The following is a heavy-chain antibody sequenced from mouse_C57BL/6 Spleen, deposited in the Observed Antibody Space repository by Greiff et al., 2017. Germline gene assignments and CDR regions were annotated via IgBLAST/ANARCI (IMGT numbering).Heavy chain of an antibody. D-gene: IGHD2-2*01. CDR2: ISSGSSTI. J-gene: IGHJ3*01. CDR3: ARYNGYDGPWFAY. V-gene: IGHV5-17*01. CDR1: GFTFSDYG. Sequence: EVKLMESGGGLVKPGGSLKLSCAASGFTFSDYGMHWVRQAPEKGLEWVAYISSGSSTIYYADTVKGRFPIYRDNAKNTLFLQMTSLRSADTSMYYGARYNGYDGPWFAYWGQGTLVTVSA.